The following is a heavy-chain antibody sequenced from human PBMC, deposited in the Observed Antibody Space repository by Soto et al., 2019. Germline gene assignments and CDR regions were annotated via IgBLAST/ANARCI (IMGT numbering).Heavy chain of an antibody. J-gene: IGHJ4*02. CDR1: GVTFNKYA. V-gene: IGHV3-23*01. D-gene: IGHD5-18*01. Sequence: PGGSLRLSCAASGVTFNKYAMSWVRQAPGKGLDWVSAISGSGGSAYYADSVKGRFTISRDNSKNTLYLQMNSLRAEDTAVYYCAKEPTGYSYSHFDYWGQGTLVTV. CDR3: AKEPTGYSYSHFDY. CDR2: ISGSGGSA.